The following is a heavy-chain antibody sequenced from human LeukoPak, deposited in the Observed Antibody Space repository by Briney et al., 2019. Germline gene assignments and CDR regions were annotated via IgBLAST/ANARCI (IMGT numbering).Heavy chain of an antibody. D-gene: IGHD3-22*01. CDR3: LGDYYDSSGYYYVNY. J-gene: IGHJ4*02. CDR1: GGTFSSYA. CDR2: IIPIFGTA. Sequence: GASVKVSCKASGGTFSSYAISWVRQAPGQGLEWIGGIIPIFGTANYAQKFQGRVMITADESTSTAYMELSSLRSEDTAVYYCLGDYYDSSGYYYVNYWGQGTLVTVSS. V-gene: IGHV1-69*13.